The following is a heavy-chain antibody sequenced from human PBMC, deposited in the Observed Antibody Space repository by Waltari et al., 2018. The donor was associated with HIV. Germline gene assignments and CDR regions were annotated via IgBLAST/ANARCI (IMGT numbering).Heavy chain of an antibody. CDR3: GRGPHTAIFGVVKYFQA. Sequence: VQLQQWDSGRLMPSDHLSLTCAVYGASFNAYYLTWIRQSLGNGLEWIGEIDYSGDTNYNPYLKSRVTISVDTSKNQFSLKLTSMSTADTGLYYCGRGPHTAIFGVVKYFQAWDQGTPVTVSS. D-gene: IGHD3-3*01. J-gene: IGHJ1*01. CDR2: IDYSGDT. CDR1: GASFNAYY. V-gene: IGHV4-34*02.